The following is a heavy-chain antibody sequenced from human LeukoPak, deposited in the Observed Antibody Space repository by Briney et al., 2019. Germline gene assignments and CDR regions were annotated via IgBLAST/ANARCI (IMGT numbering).Heavy chain of an antibody. D-gene: IGHD2-21*02. CDR1: GFTFSSYS. Sequence: GGSLRLSCAAFGFTFSSYSMNWVRQAPGKGLEWVASISSSGFYIYYADSVKGRFTISRDSAENSLYLQMNSLRAEDTAVYYCARDTYPDGLLGRDLWGQGARVSVSS. CDR2: ISSSGFYI. J-gene: IGHJ5*02. CDR3: ARDTYPDGLLGRDL. V-gene: IGHV3-21*01.